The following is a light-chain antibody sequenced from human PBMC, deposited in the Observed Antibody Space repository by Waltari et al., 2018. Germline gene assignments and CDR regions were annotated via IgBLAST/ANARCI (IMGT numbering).Light chain of an antibody. J-gene: IGLJ2*01. V-gene: IGLV2-14*03. CDR2: DVT. CDR1: SSDVGGYNY. CDR3: SSYTSSSTLVV. Sequence: QSALTQPASVSGSPGQSITIPCTGTSSDVGGYNYVSWYQQHPGKAPKLMIYDVTNRPSGVSNRFSGSKSGNTASLTISGLQAEDEAHYYCSSYTSSSTLVVFGGGTKLTVL.